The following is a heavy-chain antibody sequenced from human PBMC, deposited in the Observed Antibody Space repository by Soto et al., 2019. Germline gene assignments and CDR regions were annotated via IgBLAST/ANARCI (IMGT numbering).Heavy chain of an antibody. CDR1: GFTFPSSG. Sequence: SVKVSCKASGFTFPSSGVQWVRQARGQRLEWIGWIVVGSGNTNYAQRFQERVTITRDMSTSTAYMELTGLRFEDTAVYYCAADQGPYCSGGSCSFDYWGQGTLVTVSS. CDR2: IVVGSGNT. D-gene: IGHD2-15*01. CDR3: AADQGPYCSGGSCSFDY. J-gene: IGHJ4*02. V-gene: IGHV1-58*01.